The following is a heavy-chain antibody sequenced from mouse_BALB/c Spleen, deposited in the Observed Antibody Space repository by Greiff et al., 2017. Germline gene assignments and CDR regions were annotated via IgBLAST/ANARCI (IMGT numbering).Heavy chain of an antibody. V-gene: IGHV2-6-7*01. J-gene: IGHJ3*01. D-gene: IGHD2-1*01. CDR3: AREALLYGNYVGVAY. CDR2: IWGDGST. Sequence: VKLVESGPGLVAPSQSLSITCTASGFSLTGYGVNWVRQPPGKGLEWLGMIWGDGSTDYNSALKSRLSISKDNSKSQVFLKMNSLQTDDTARYYCAREALLYGNYVGVAYWGQGTLVTVSA. CDR1: GFSLTGYG.